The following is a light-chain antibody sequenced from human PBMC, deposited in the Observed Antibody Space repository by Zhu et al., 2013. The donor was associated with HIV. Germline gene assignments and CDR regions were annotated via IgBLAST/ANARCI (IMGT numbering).Light chain of an antibody. CDR1: QDISNY. Sequence: DIQMTQSPSSLSASVGDRVTITCQASQDISNYLNWYQQKPGKAPKLLISKASNLEIGVPSRFSASGSGTEFTLTITGLQPDDFATYYCQQYSDYPVTFGGGTKVEMK. CDR3: QQYSDYPVT. J-gene: IGKJ4*01. V-gene: IGKV1-5*03. CDR2: KAS.